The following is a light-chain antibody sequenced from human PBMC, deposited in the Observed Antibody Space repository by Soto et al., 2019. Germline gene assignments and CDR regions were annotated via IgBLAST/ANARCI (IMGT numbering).Light chain of an antibody. V-gene: IGKV1-39*01. Sequence: DIQMTQSQSSLSASVGDRVTITCRASHSISSYLSWYQQKPGKAPKLLIYAASSLQSGVPSRFSGSGSGTDFTLTISRLQPEDFATYYCQQSYSTPWTFGQGTIVDIK. CDR3: QQSYSTPWT. CDR1: HSISSY. J-gene: IGKJ1*01. CDR2: AAS.